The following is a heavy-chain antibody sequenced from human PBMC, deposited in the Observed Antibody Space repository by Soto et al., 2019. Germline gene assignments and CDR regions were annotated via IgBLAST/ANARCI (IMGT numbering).Heavy chain of an antibody. CDR3: ARDRVAARRDAFDI. V-gene: IGHV1-18*01. D-gene: IGHD6-6*01. CDR1: GYTFTSYG. J-gene: IGHJ3*02. Sequence: GASVKVSCTASGYTFTSYGSSWVRQAPGQGLEWMGWISAYNGNTNYAQKLQGRVTMTTDTSTSTAYMELRSLRSDDTAVYYCARDRVAARRDAFDIWGQGTMVTVSS. CDR2: ISAYNGNT.